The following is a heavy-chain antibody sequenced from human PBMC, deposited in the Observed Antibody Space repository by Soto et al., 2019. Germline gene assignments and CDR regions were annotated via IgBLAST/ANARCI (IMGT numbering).Heavy chain of an antibody. D-gene: IGHD3-22*01. Sequence: SETLSLTCTVSGGSISSYYWSWIRQPAGKGLEWIGSIYTSGSTNYNPSLKSRVTMSVDTSKKQFSLKLSSVTAADTAVYYCAGEKGVDYYDTSGLFDXWGQGTLVTVSX. CDR2: IYTSGST. CDR1: GGSISSYY. CDR3: AGEKGVDYYDTSGLFDX. V-gene: IGHV4-4*07. J-gene: IGHJ4*02.